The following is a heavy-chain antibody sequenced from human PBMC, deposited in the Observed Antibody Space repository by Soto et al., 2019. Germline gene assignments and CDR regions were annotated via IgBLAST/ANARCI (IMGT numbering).Heavy chain of an antibody. CDR2: IKEDGSEK. J-gene: IGHJ4*02. CDR3: VRFSILVSGRGRGAFFDS. D-gene: IGHD6-19*01. Sequence: PGGSLRLSCAASGFTFSNYWMSWVRQVPGKGLAWVSNIKEDGSEKYYVDSVKGRFTISRDNAKNSVHLQMNSLRDEDTAVYYCVRFSILVSGRGRGAFFDSWGQGTPLTVSS. CDR1: GFTFSNYW. V-gene: IGHV3-7*03.